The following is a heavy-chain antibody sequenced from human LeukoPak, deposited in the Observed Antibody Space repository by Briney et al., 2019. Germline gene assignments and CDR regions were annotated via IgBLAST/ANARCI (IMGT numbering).Heavy chain of an antibody. CDR1: GYVFNLFG. CDR2: ISGYNGDT. CDR3: ARDRDLIGVTTTRLDY. J-gene: IGHJ4*02. V-gene: IGHV1-18*04. D-gene: IGHD6-19*01. Sequence: ASVKVSCKASGYVFNLFGFSWVRQAPGQGLEWMGWISGYNGDTKYAQKIQGRVTLTTDSSASTAHMELRTLRSDDTAIYYCARDRDLIGVTTTRLDYWGQGTLVTVSS.